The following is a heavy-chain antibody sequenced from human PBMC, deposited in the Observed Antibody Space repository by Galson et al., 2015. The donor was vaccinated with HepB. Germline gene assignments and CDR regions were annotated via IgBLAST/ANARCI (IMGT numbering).Heavy chain of an antibody. V-gene: IGHV4-34*01. J-gene: IGHJ2*01. CDR3: ARGRGYQLLGRRYWYFDL. D-gene: IGHD2-2*01. CDR1: GGSFSGYY. CDR2: INHSGST. Sequence: ETLSLTCAVYGGSFSGYYWSWIRQPPGKGLEWIGEINHSGSTNYNPSLKSRVTISVDTSKNQFSLKLSSVTAADTAVYYCARGRGYQLLGRRYWYFDLWGRGTLVTVSS.